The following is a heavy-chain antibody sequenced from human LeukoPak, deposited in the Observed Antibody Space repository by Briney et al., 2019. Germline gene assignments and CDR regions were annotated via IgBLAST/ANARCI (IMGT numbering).Heavy chain of an antibody. D-gene: IGHD4-11*01. J-gene: IGHJ6*02. Sequence: RSLRLSCAASGFTFSSYGMHWVRQAPGKGLEWVAVISYDGSNKYYADSVKGRFTISRDNSKNTLYLQMNSLRAEDTAVYYCANSGYSNYYYYYGMDVWGQGTTVTVSS. CDR2: ISYDGSNK. V-gene: IGHV3-30*18. CDR3: ANSGYSNYYYYYGMDV. CDR1: GFTFSSYG.